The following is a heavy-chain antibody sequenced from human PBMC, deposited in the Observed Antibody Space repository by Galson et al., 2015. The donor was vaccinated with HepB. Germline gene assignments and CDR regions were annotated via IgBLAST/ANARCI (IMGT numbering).Heavy chain of an antibody. Sequence: SLRLSCAASGFTFSSYATHWVRQAPGKGLEWVAVISYDGSNKYYADSVKGRFTISRDNSKNTLYLQMNSLRAEDTAVYYCARVARWGAADMYYYMDVWGKGTTVTVSS. D-gene: IGHD3-16*01. J-gene: IGHJ6*03. CDR3: ARVARWGAADMYYYMDV. CDR1: GFTFSSYA. CDR2: ISYDGSNK. V-gene: IGHV3-30-3*01.